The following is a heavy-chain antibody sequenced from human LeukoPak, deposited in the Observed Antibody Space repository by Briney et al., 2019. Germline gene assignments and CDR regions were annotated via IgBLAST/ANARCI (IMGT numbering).Heavy chain of an antibody. CDR1: GFTFDDYA. J-gene: IGHJ4*02. Sequence: GGSLRLSCAASGFTFDDYAMHWVRQAPEKGLEWVSGISWNSGSIGYADSVKGRFTISRDNAKNSLYLQMNSLRAEDMALYYCAKGGYDYGDVIDYWGQGTLVTVSS. CDR3: AKGGYDYGDVIDY. D-gene: IGHD4-17*01. CDR2: ISWNSGSI. V-gene: IGHV3-9*03.